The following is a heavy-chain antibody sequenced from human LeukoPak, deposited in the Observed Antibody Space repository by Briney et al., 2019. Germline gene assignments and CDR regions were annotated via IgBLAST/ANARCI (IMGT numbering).Heavy chain of an antibody. CDR3: ARERPGRGSMRELSLPH. J-gene: IGHJ4*02. CDR2: ISYDGSNK. V-gene: IGHV3-30*04. D-gene: IGHD3-16*02. CDR1: GFTFSSYA. Sequence: GRSLRLSCAASGFTFSSYAMHWVRQAPGKGLEWVAVISYDGSNKYYADSGKGRFTISRDNSKNTLYLQMNSLRAEDTAVYYCARERPGRGSMRELSLPHWGQGTLVTVSS.